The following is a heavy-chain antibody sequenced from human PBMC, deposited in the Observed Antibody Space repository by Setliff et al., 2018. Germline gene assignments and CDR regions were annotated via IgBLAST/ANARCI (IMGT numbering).Heavy chain of an antibody. Sequence: LSLTCDVSGISITSGHYWGWIRQPPGKGLEWIATIYHRGRTYYNPSLDSRVTISLDTSKNQYSPRLRSVTAADTAVYYCASPRRDDLDTPFDAFDLWGQGTKVTVSS. J-gene: IGHJ3*01. V-gene: IGHV4-38-2*01. CDR2: IYHRGRT. CDR3: ASPRRDDLDTPFDAFDL. CDR1: GISITSGHY. D-gene: IGHD1-1*01.